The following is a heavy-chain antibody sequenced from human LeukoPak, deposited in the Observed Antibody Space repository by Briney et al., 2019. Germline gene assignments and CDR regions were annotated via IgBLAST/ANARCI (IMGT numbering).Heavy chain of an antibody. V-gene: IGHV4-59*12. CDR1: GGSIRSYY. D-gene: IGHD3-10*01. J-gene: IGHJ6*02. Sequence: PSETLSLTCTVSGGSIRSYYWSWIRQPPGKGLEWIGYIYYSGSTNYNPSLKSRVTISVDTSKNQFSLKLTSVTAADTAVYYCARDGEWFGELSSLYYGMDVWGQGTTVTVSS. CDR3: ARDGEWFGELSSLYYGMDV. CDR2: IYYSGST.